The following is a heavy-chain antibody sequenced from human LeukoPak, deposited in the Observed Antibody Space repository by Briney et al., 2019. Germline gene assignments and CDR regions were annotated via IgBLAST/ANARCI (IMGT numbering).Heavy chain of an antibody. V-gene: IGHV3-23*01. D-gene: IGHD3-22*01. CDR2: ISGSGGST. J-gene: IGHJ5*02. CDR3: AKDQEGRYYDSSGYPSST. CDR1: GFTFSGYA. Sequence: GGSLRLSCAASGFTFSGYAMSWVRQAPGKGLEWVSAISGSGGSTYYADSVKGRFTISRDNSKNTLYLQMNSLRAEDTAVYYCAKDQEGRYYDSSGYPSSTWGQGTLVTVSS.